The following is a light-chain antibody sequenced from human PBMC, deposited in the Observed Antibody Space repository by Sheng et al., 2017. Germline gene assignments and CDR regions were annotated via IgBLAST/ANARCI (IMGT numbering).Light chain of an antibody. V-gene: IGKV1-5*03. CDR3: QQYSSYST. Sequence: DIQMTQSPSTLSASVGDRVTITCRASQSISTWLAWYQLKPGKAPKLLIYKASNLQSGVPXRFSGSGSGTDFSLTISGLQPDDFATYYCQQYSSYSTFGQGTKVEIK. CDR2: KAS. J-gene: IGKJ1*01. CDR1: QSISTW.